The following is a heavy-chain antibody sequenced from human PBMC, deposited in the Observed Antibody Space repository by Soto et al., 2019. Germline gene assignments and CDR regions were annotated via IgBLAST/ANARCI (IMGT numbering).Heavy chain of an antibody. CDR2: ISAYNGNT. Sequence: ASVKVSCKASGYTFTSYGISWVRQAPGQGLEWMGWISAYNGNTNYAQKLQGRVTMTTDTSASTAYMELSSLRSEDTAVYYCASSDCSGGSCYSEGVSDAFDIWGQGTMVTVSS. CDR1: GYTFTSYG. D-gene: IGHD2-15*01. J-gene: IGHJ3*02. CDR3: ASSDCSGGSCYSEGVSDAFDI. V-gene: IGHV1-18*01.